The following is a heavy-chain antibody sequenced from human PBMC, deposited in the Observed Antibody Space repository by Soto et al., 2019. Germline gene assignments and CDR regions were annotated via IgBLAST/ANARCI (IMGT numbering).Heavy chain of an antibody. CDR3: ARGVSRVGWLFPYFDY. J-gene: IGHJ4*02. CDR1: GGSISSGGYY. V-gene: IGHV4-31*03. D-gene: IGHD3-22*01. Sequence: SETLSLTCTVSGGSISSGGYYWSWIRQHPGKGLEWIGYIYYSGSTHYNPSLKSRVTISVDTSKNQFSLKLSSVTAADTAVYYCARGVSRVGWLFPYFDYWGQGTLVTVSS. CDR2: IYYSGST.